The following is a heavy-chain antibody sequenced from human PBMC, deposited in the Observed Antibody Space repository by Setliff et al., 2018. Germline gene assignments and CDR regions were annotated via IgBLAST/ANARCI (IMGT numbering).Heavy chain of an antibody. D-gene: IGHD3-22*01. V-gene: IGHV4-34*01. J-gene: IGHJ4*02. Sequence: SETLSLTCTVYGGSFSDYYWGWIRQPPGKGLEWIAEINHSGSTNYNPSLKSRVTISVDTSRNQFSLKLNSVTAADTAVYYCRVWVTMIEVDSWAQGTLVTVSS. CDR2: INHSGST. CDR3: RVWVTMIEVDS. CDR1: GGSFSDYY.